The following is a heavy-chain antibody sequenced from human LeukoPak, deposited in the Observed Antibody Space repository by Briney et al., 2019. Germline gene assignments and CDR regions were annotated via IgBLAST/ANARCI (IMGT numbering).Heavy chain of an antibody. CDR1: GFTFSSYW. V-gene: IGHV3-7*05. Sequence: GGSLRLSCTASGFTFSSYWMSWVRQAPGKGLEWVANINQDGSEKYYVDSVKGRFTISRDNAKNPLYLQMNSLRAEDTAVYYCARVRSGWTNYFDYWGPGTLVTVSS. CDR3: ARVRSGWTNYFDY. D-gene: IGHD6-19*01. CDR2: INQDGSEK. J-gene: IGHJ4*02.